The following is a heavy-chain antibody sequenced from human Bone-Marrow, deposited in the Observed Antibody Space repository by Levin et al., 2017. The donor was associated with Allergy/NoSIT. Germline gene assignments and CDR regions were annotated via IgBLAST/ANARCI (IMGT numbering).Heavy chain of an antibody. V-gene: IGHV3-15*01. Sequence: PGGSLRLSCAASGFTFSNAWMSWVRQAPGKGLEWVGRIKSKTDGGTTDYAAPVKGRFTISREDSKNTLYQQMNRLKTEDTDVYYCTKAIRCHYYDSSGSTRPTNYFDYWGQGTLVTVSS. D-gene: IGHD3-22*01. CDR2: IKSKTDGGTT. J-gene: IGHJ4*02. CDR3: TKAIRCHYYDSSGSTRPTNYFDY. CDR1: GFTFSNAW.